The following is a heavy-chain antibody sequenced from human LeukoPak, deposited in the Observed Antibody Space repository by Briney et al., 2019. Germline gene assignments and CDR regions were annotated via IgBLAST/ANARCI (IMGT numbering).Heavy chain of an antibody. J-gene: IGHJ4*02. D-gene: IGHD1-1*01. CDR3: AKDVTTGTLALDY. V-gene: IGHV3-33*06. Sequence: GGSLRLSCAASGFTFSSYAMHWVRQAPGKGLEWVAVIWYDGTNKYYADSVKGRFTISRDNSKNTLYLQMNSLRAEDTAVYYCAKDVTTGTLALDYWGQGTLVTVSS. CDR2: IWYDGTNK. CDR1: GFTFSSYA.